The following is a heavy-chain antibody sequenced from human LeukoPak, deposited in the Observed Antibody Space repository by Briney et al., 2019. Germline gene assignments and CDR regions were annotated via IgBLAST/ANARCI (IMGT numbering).Heavy chain of an antibody. V-gene: IGHV3-23*01. D-gene: IGHD6-6*01. CDR1: GFTFRSYA. CDR3: SNWVEGARPSLDY. CDR2: ISNSGRNT. J-gene: IGHJ4*02. Sequence: GGSLRLSCSASGFTFRSYAVAWVRQAPATGRGWVSPISNSGRNTYCAGSVKGRFTISRDNSKNTLYLEMNSLRAEDTAVYYCSNWVEGARPSLDYWGQGALVTVSS.